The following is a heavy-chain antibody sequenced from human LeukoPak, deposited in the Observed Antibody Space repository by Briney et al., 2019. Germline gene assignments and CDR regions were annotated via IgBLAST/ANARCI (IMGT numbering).Heavy chain of an antibody. Sequence: ASVKVSCKASGYTFTSYGISWVRQAPGQGLEWMGGIIPIFGTANYAQKFQGRVTITADESTSTAYMELSSLRSEDTAVYYCARIRVYYDSSGLASYYYGMDVWGQGTTVTVSS. CDR3: ARIRVYYDSSGLASYYYGMDV. J-gene: IGHJ6*02. V-gene: IGHV1-69*13. CDR1: GYTFTSYG. CDR2: IIPIFGTA. D-gene: IGHD3-22*01.